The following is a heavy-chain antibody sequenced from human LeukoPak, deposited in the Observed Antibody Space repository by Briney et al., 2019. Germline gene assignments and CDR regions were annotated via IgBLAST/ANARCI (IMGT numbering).Heavy chain of an antibody. Sequence: PSETLSLTCTVSGGSISSYYWSWIRQPAGKGLESIGHISTSGSTNYNPSLKSRVTMSVDTSKNQFSLKLSSVTAADTAVYYCARGRSSMVRGYYYYMDVWGKGTTVTISS. CDR3: ARGRSSMVRGYYYYMDV. D-gene: IGHD3-10*01. CDR2: ISTSGST. V-gene: IGHV4-4*07. J-gene: IGHJ6*03. CDR1: GGSISSYY.